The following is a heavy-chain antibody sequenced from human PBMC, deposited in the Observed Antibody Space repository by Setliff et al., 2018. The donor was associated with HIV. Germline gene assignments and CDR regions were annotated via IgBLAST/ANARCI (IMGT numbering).Heavy chain of an antibody. V-gene: IGHV4-31*03. CDR3: ARAFYYDSSVDY. J-gene: IGHJ4*02. CDR1: GGSISSGTYY. Sequence: SETLSLTCTVSGGSISSGTYYWTWIRQHPGKGLEWIGYIYHSGSTYYNPSLKSRLTISVDTSKNQFSLKLGSVAAADTAFYYCARAFYYDSSVDYWGQGTLVTVSS. CDR2: IYHSGST. D-gene: IGHD3-22*01.